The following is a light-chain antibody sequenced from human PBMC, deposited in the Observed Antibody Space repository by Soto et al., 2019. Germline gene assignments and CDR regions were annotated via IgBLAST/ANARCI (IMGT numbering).Light chain of an antibody. CDR1: SSDVGSYNL. J-gene: IGLJ3*02. Sequence: QSVLTQPASVSGSPGQSITISCTGTSSDVGSYNLVSWYQQHPGKAPKLMIYEATKRPSGVSNRFSGSKSGNRASLTISGLPAEDGADYYCCSYAGSSTWVFGGGTQLTVL. CDR2: EAT. V-gene: IGLV2-23*01. CDR3: CSYAGSSTWV.